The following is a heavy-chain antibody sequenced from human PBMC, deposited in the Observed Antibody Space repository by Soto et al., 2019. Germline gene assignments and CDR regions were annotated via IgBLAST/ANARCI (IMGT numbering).Heavy chain of an antibody. CDR2: ISYDGSNK. CDR3: ARDRRRWYTASFDY. Sequence: QVQLVESGGGVVQPGRSLRLSCAASGFTFSSYAMHWVRQAPGKGLEWVAVISYDGSNKYYADSVKGRFTISRDNSKNTVYLQMNSLRAEDTAVYYCARDRRRWYTASFDYGGQGTLVTVSS. CDR1: GFTFSSYA. D-gene: IGHD5-18*01. V-gene: IGHV3-30-3*01. J-gene: IGHJ4*02.